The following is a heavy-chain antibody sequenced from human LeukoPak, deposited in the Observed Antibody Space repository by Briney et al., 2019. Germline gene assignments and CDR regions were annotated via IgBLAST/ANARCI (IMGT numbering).Heavy chain of an antibody. CDR1: GGSISSSSYY. V-gene: IGHV4-39*07. D-gene: IGHD2-2*01. CDR3: ARDIVVVPAARHNWFDP. Sequence: PSETLSLTCTVSGGSISSSSYYWGWICQPPGKGLEWIGSIYYSGSTYYNPSLKSRVTISVDTSKNQFSLKLSSVTAADTAVYYCARDIVVVPAARHNWFDPWGQGTLVTVSS. CDR2: IYYSGST. J-gene: IGHJ5*02.